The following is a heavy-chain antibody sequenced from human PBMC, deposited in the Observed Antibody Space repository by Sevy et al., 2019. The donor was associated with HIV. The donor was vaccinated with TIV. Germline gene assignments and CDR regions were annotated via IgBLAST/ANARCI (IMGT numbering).Heavy chain of an antibody. CDR3: ARDSSYALDV. Sequence: GGSLRLSCAASRFTFSNSWMHWVRQVPGKGLVWVSYINSDGSTTSYADSVKGRFTISRDNAKNTVYLQMNSLRAEDTAVYYCARDSSYALDVWGQGTTVTVSS. CDR1: RFTFSNSW. J-gene: IGHJ6*02. V-gene: IGHV3-74*03. CDR2: INSDGSTT.